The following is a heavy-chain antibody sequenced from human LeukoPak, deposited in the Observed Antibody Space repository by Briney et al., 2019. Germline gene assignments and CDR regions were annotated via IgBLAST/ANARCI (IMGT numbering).Heavy chain of an antibody. V-gene: IGHV3-7*01. D-gene: IGHD3-22*01. CDR3: AKDLGSSGQGCFDP. J-gene: IGHJ5*02. Sequence: GESLKISCVASGLSISGQWMNWVRQAPWQGLEWVANIKHDGSEEHYVDSVKGRFTISRDDGRNSVSLQMNSVRAEDTAVYYCAKDLGSSGQGCFDPWGQGTLVTVSS. CDR1: GLSISGQW. CDR2: IKHDGSEE.